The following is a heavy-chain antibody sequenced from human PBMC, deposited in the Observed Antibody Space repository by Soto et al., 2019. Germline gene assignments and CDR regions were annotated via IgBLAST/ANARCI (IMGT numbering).Heavy chain of an antibody. Sequence: QVQLVQSGAGVKKPGSSVKVSCKASGGTFSRYAIRWVRQAPGHGREWMGGTTPMCGTANYAQKFQGRVTISADESTSTVHMELRRLRSEDTAVHYCAQTLGSAVAGPGRFDLWGRGTLFIVSS. D-gene: IGHD6-19*01. CDR3: AQTLGSAVAGPGRFDL. CDR1: GGTFSRYA. J-gene: IGHJ2*01. V-gene: IGHV1-69*12. CDR2: TTPMCGTA.